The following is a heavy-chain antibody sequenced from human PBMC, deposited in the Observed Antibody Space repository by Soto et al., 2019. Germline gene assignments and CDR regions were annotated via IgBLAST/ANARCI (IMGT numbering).Heavy chain of an antibody. CDR3: ARDRGYDAHDYYYNAMDV. J-gene: IGHJ6*02. D-gene: IGHD2-15*01. CDR2: IRGFSPYT. CDR1: GFTFRTYT. Sequence: EVQLVESGGGRVKPGGSLRLSCVASGFTFRTYTMNWVRQAPGKGLEWVSGIRGFSPYTFYAESVKGRFTSSRDNAKNSLYLQMNILGVEDTAVYYCARDRGYDAHDYYYNAMDVCGQGTTVTVAS. V-gene: IGHV3-21*01.